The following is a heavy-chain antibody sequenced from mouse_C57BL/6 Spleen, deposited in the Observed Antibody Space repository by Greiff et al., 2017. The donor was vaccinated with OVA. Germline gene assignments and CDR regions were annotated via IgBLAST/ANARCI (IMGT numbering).Heavy chain of an antibody. D-gene: IGHD3-2*02. CDR1: GYAFSSSW. CDR3: AKLDSSGPAWFAY. CDR2: IYPGDGDT. V-gene: IGHV1-82*01. J-gene: IGHJ3*01. Sequence: VKLMESGPELVKPGASVKISCKASGYAFSSSWMNWVKQRPGKGLEWIGRIYPGDGDTNYNGKFKGKATLTADKSSSTAYMQLSSLTSEDSAVYFCAKLDSSGPAWFAYWGQGTLVTVSA.